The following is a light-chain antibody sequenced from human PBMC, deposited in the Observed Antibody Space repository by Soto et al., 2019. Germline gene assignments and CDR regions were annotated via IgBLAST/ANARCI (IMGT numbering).Light chain of an antibody. V-gene: IGKV1-39*01. J-gene: IGKJ2*01. CDR3: QQSYSTPHT. CDR2: AAS. Sequence: DIQLTQSPSSLSASVGDRVTITCRASQSISSYLHWYQQKPGKPPKLLIYAASSLQSGVPSRFSGSGSGTDFTITISMLQREDFATYYCQQSYSTPHTFGQGTKLEIK. CDR1: QSISSY.